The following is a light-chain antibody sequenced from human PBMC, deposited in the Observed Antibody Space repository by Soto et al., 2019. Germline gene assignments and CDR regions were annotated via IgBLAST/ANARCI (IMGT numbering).Light chain of an antibody. J-gene: IGKJ1*01. CDR2: GAI. Sequence: EIVMTQSPATLSVSPGERATLSCRASQSVSSDLAWYQHKPGQAPRLLIYGAINRASGIPDRFSGSGSGTDFTLTISSLEPEDFAVFYCHQYGISPPTFGPGTKVDIK. CDR3: HQYGISPPT. CDR1: QSVSSD. V-gene: IGKV3-20*01.